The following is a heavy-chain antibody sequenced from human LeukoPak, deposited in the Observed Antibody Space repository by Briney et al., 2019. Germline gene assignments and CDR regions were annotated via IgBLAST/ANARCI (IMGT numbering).Heavy chain of an antibody. V-gene: IGHV4-38-2*01. CDR3: ARHPAASYYDFWSGYPNYYYYMDV. D-gene: IGHD3-3*01. J-gene: IGHJ6*03. Sequence: SETLSLTCAVSGYSISSGYYWGWIRQPPGTGLEWIGSIYHSGSTYYNPSLKSRVTISVDTSKNQFSLKLSSVTAADTAVYYCARHPAASYYDFWSGYPNYYYYMDVWGKGTTVTVSS. CDR2: IYHSGST. CDR1: GYSISSGYY.